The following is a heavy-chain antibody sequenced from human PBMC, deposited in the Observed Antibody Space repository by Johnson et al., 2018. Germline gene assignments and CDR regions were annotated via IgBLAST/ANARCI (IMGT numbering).Heavy chain of an antibody. CDR1: GFTFSSYG. Sequence: QVQLVQSGGGVVQPGRSXRLSCAASGFTFSSYGMHWVRQAPGKGLEWVAVISYDGSNKYYADSVKGRFTISRDNSKNTLYLQMNSLRAEETAVYYCAKVGHYGDHAFDIWGQGTMVTVSS. CDR2: ISYDGSNK. D-gene: IGHD4-17*01. CDR3: AKVGHYGDHAFDI. J-gene: IGHJ3*02. V-gene: IGHV3-30*18.